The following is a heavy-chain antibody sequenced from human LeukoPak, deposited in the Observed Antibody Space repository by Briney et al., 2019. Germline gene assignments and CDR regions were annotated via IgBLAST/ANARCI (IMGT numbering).Heavy chain of an antibody. CDR1: GFTFSSYA. V-gene: IGHV3-30-3*01. Sequence: GGSLRLSRAASGFTFSSYAMHWVRQAPGKGLEWVAVISYDGSNKYYADSVKGRFTISRDNSKNTLYLQMNSLRAEDTAVYYCARCGYSNEYYFDYWRQGTLVTVSS. CDR3: ARCGYSNEYYFDY. CDR2: ISYDGSNK. D-gene: IGHD4-11*01. J-gene: IGHJ4*02.